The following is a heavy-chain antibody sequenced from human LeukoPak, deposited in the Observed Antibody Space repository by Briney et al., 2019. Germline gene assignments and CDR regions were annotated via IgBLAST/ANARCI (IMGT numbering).Heavy chain of an antibody. CDR2: ISGSGGST. D-gene: IGHD5-24*01. V-gene: IGHV3-23*01. J-gene: IGHJ4*02. CDR3: AKSDSYLTPPDY. CDR1: GFTFSNYA. Sequence: PGGSLRLSCAASGFTFSNYAMNWVRQVPGKGLEWVSTISGSGGSTYYADSVKGRFTISRDNSKNTLYLQMNSLRAEDTAVYYCAKSDSYLTPPDYWGQGTLVTVSS.